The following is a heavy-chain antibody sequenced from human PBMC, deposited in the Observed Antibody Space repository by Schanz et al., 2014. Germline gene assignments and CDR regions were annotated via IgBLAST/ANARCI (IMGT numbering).Heavy chain of an antibody. Sequence: QVQLQESGPGLVKPSETLSLTCSVSGGSINNFYWGWIRQSPGKVLEWIGYIYSSGIPTYNPSLKSRVSLTAESTKNQFSLKLTSVTAGDAAVYYCARGGSAMVRGVMTASYWFFDLWGRGTLVTVSP. V-gene: IGHV4-59*08. J-gene: IGHJ2*01. CDR2: IYSSGIP. D-gene: IGHD3-10*01. CDR3: ARGGSAMVRGVMTASYWFFDL. CDR1: GGSINNFY.